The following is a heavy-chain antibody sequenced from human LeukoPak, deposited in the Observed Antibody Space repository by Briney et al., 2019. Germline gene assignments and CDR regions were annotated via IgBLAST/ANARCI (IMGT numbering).Heavy chain of an antibody. CDR2: IYYSGST. V-gene: IGHV4-59*01. J-gene: IGHJ3*02. CDR3: ARGYTRGNDHVFDI. Sequence: SETLSLTRTVSGGSISSYYWSWIRQLPGKGLEWIGYIYYSGSTNYNPSLKSRVTLSVDTSKNQLSLKLSSVTAADTAVYYCARGYTRGNDHVFDIWGQGTMVTVSS. CDR1: GGSISSYY. D-gene: IGHD1-1*01.